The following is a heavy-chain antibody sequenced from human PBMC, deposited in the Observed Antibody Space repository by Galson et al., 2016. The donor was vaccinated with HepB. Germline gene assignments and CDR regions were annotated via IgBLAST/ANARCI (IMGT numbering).Heavy chain of an antibody. J-gene: IGHJ4*02. CDR2: ISGSGGST. Sequence: SLRLSCAASGFTFNNYAMSWVRQAPGKGPEWVSSISGSGGSTYYADSVKGRFTISRDNSKNTLYLQMKNLRVEHTAVYYWATGVRSIAYYYFDYWGQGAQVTVSS. V-gene: IGHV3-23*01. CDR1: GFTFNNYA. D-gene: IGHD2-21*01. CDR3: ATGVRSIAYYYFDY.